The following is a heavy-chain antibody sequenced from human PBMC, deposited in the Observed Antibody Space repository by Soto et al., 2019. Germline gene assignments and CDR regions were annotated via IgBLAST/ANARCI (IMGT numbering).Heavy chain of an antibody. CDR2: IYYSGST. D-gene: IGHD3-10*01. J-gene: IGHJ4*02. Sequence: SETLSLTCTVSGGSISSYYWSWIRQPPGKGLEWIGYIYYSGSTNYNPSLKSRVTISVDTSKNQFSLKLSSVTAADTAVYYCASITMVRGVPYWGQGTLVTVSS. CDR3: ASITMVRGVPY. CDR1: GGSISSYY. V-gene: IGHV4-59*01.